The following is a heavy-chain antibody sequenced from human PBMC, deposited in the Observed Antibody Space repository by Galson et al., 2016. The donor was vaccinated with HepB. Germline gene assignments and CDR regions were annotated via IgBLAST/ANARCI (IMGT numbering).Heavy chain of an antibody. D-gene: IGHD3-22*01. Sequence: SLRLSCAASGFTFGIYWLSWVRQAPGKGLEWVANIKQDGTEKNYVDSVKGRFTISRDNAKNSLYLQMNSLRAEDTGVYYCARADSSGYHSYSGMDVWGQGTTVTVSS. CDR2: IKQDGTEK. CDR1: GFTFGIYW. V-gene: IGHV3-7*01. CDR3: ARADSSGYHSYSGMDV. J-gene: IGHJ6*02.